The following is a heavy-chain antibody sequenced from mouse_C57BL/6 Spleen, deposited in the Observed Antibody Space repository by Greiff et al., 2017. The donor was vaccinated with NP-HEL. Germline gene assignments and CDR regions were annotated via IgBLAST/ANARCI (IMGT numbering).Heavy chain of an antibody. CDR2: ISSGGDYI. CDR3: TRDHYYGSSRWFAY. CDR1: GFTFSSYA. Sequence: EVKLMESGAGLVKPGGSLKLSCAASGFTFSSYAMSWVRQTPEKRLEWVAYISSGGDYIYYADTVKGRFTISRDNARNTLYLQMSSLKSEDTAMYYCTRDHYYGSSRWFAYWGQGTLVTVSA. V-gene: IGHV5-9-1*02. D-gene: IGHD1-1*01. J-gene: IGHJ3*01.